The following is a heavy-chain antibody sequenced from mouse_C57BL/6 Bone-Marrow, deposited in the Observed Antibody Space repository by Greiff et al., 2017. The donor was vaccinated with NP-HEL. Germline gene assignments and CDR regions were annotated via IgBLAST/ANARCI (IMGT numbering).Heavy chain of an antibody. CDR2: INPYNGGT. CDR1: GYTFTDYY. J-gene: IGHJ4*01. V-gene: IGHV1-19*01. CDR3: ARSKLTYAMDY. Sequence: EVKLQQSGPVLVKPGASVKMSCKASGYTFTDYYMNWVKQSHGKSLEWIGVINPYNGGTSYNQKFKGKATLTVYKSSSTAYMELNSLTSEDSAVYYCARSKLTYAMDYWGQGTSVTVSS. D-gene: IGHD1-1*01.